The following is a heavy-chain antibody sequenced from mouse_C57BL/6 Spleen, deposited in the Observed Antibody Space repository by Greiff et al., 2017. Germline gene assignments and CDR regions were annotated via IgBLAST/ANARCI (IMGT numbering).Heavy chain of an antibody. CDR1: EYEFPSHD. V-gene: IGHV5-2*01. D-gene: IGHD1-1*01. Sequence: EVMLVESGGGLVQPGESLKLSCESNEYEFPSHDMSWVRKTPEKRLELVAAINSDGGSTYYPDTMERRFIIARDNTKKTLYLRMSSLRSEDTALYYCASKDYGRPFDYWGQGTTLTVSS. CDR3: ASKDYGRPFDY. J-gene: IGHJ2*01. CDR2: INSDGGST.